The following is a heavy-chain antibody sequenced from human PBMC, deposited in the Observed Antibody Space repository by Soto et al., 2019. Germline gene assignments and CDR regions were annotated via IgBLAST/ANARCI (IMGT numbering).Heavy chain of an antibody. CDR2: IYNSGST. V-gene: IGHV4-59*12. J-gene: IGHJ4*02. D-gene: IGHD3-10*01. Sequence: SETLSLTCTVSGGSISGYYWSWIRQPPGKGLEWIGYIYNSGSTFYNPSLKSRVTISVDRSKNQFSLKLSSVTAADTAVYYCARGPPFGYWGQGTLVTVSS. CDR1: GGSISGYY. CDR3: ARGPPFGY.